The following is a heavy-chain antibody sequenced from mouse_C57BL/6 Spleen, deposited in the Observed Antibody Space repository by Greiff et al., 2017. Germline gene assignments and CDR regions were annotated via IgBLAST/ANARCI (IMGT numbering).Heavy chain of an antibody. CDR1: GFTFTDYY. J-gene: IGHJ2*01. D-gene: IGHD1-1*01. Sequence: EVKVVESGGGLVQPGGSLSLSCAASGFTFTDYYMSWVRQPPGKALEWLGFIRNKANGYTTEYSASVKGRFTISRDNSQSILYLQMNALRAEDSATYYCARYRTTVGKYFDYWGQGTTRTVSS. CDR3: ARYRTTVGKYFDY. V-gene: IGHV7-3*01. CDR2: IRNKANGYTT.